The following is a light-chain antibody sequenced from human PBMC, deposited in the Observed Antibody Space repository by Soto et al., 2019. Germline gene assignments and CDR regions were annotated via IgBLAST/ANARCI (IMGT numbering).Light chain of an antibody. J-gene: IGKJ5*01. CDR1: QGINRW. CDR2: AAS. V-gene: IGKV1D-12*01. Sequence: EIQRTESPSSVSASVGDRVTLTSRASQGINRWLAWYQQKQGRAPKLLIYAASILQSGVPSRFSGSASGTDGTITITSLKTEDAATYFCHQLISFTITFGQGTRLEIK. CDR3: HQLISFTIT.